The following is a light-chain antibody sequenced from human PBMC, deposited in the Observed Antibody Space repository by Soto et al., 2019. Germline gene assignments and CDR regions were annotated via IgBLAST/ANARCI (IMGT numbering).Light chain of an antibody. J-gene: IGKJ1*01. CDR3: LQYNTAPWT. CDR2: AAS. Sequence: DIQMHQSPSSLSASVGDRVTITCRARQGIRNDLDWYQQKPAKAPERLIYAASSLQSGVPSRFSGSGSGPEFTLPISSLQAEDFATYYRLQYNTAPWTFGQGNTVEIK. V-gene: IGKV1-17*01. CDR1: QGIRND.